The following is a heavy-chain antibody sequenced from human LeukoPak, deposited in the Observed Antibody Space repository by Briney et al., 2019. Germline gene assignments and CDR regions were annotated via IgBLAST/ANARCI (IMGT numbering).Heavy chain of an antibody. J-gene: IGHJ3*02. V-gene: IGHV1-2*04. Sequence: GSSVKVSCKASGYTFTGYYMHWVRQAPGQGLEWMGWINPNSGGTNYAQKFQGWVTMTRDTSISTAYMELSRLRSDDTAVYYCASSYGGHYDYFGSWEFDIWGQGTMVTVSS. CDR1: GYTFTGYY. CDR3: ASSYGGHYDYFGSWEFDI. D-gene: IGHD2/OR15-2a*01. CDR2: INPNSGGT.